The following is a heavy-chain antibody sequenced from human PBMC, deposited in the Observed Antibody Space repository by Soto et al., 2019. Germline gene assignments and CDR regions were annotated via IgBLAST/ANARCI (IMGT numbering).Heavy chain of an antibody. V-gene: IGHV3-48*02. CDR3: ARETPSFDS. Sequence: LXLSCAASWFTFIYYPMDWVRQAPGKGLEWVSSIRTISSAIYFADSVRGRFTISRDNARNSLYLQMTSLRDEDTAVYYCARETPSFDSWGQGTLVTVSS. CDR1: WFTFIYYP. CDR2: IRTISSAI. J-gene: IGHJ4*02. D-gene: IGHD2-15*01.